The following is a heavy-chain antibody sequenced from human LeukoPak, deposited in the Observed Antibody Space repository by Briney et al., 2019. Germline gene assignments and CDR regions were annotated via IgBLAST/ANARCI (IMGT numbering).Heavy chain of an antibody. CDR2: ISSSGSTI. J-gene: IGHJ4*01. V-gene: IGHV3-11*01. Sequence: GGSLRLSCAASGFTFIGYYMSWIRQAPGKGLEWVSYISSSGSTIYYADSVKGRFTISRDNAKNSLYVQMNSLRAEDTAVYYCARSATLVVVAATLDYWGQGTLVTVSS. CDR3: ARSATLVVVAATLDY. D-gene: IGHD2-15*01. CDR1: GFTFIGYY.